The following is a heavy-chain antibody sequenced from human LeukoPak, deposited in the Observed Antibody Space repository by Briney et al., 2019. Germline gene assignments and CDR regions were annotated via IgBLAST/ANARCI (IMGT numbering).Heavy chain of an antibody. V-gene: IGHV3-30*02. D-gene: IGHD6-13*01. CDR1: GFTFSDYG. Sequence: GGSLRLSCAASGFTFSDYGMHWVRQAPGKGLERVAFIRNDGSNDYYPDSVKGRFTISRDNSRNTLYLQMNSLRAEDTAFYYCAKGGSSSHNWFDPWGQGTRVTVSS. CDR3: AKGGSSSHNWFDP. CDR2: IRNDGSND. J-gene: IGHJ5*02.